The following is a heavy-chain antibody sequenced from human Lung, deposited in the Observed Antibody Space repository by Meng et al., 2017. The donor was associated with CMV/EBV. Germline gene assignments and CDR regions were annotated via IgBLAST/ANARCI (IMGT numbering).Heavy chain of an antibody. CDR3: AREMNVYYDFWSGYYPRPDYYYYGMDV. D-gene: IGHD3-3*01. J-gene: IGHJ6*02. Sequence: VSCKAXGYTFTGYYMHWVRQAPGQGLEWMGWINPNSGGTNYAQKFQGRVTMTRDTSISTAYMELSRLRSDDTAVYYCAREMNVYYDFWSGYYPRPDYYYYGMDVWGQGXTVTVSS. CDR2: INPNSGGT. CDR1: GYTFTGYY. V-gene: IGHV1-2*02.